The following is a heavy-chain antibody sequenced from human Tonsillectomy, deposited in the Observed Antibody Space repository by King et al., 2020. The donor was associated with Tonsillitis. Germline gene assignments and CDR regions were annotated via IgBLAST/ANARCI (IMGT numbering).Heavy chain of an antibody. V-gene: IGHV1-69*01. CDR3: ASDYPDYYDSSGYQPGGY. Sequence: VQLVESGAEVKKPGSSVKVSCKASGGTFSSYAFSWVRQAPGQGLEWMGGIIPIFGTANYAQKFQGRVTITADESTSTAYMELSSLRSEDTAVYYCASDYPDYYDSSGYQPGGYWGQGTLVTVSS. D-gene: IGHD3-22*01. CDR2: IIPIFGTA. J-gene: IGHJ4*02. CDR1: GGTFSSYA.